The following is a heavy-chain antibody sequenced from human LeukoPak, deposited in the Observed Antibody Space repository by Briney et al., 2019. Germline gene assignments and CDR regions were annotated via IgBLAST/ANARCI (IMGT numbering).Heavy chain of an antibody. J-gene: IGHJ6*03. D-gene: IGHD3-3*01. CDR1: GFTFTSYW. Sequence: PGGSLRLSCAASGFTFTSYWMSWVRQAPGKGLEWVANIKQDGSEKYYEDSVKGRFTISRDNAKNSLYLQMNSLRAEDTAVYYCATRHYDFWSPSYYYYYMDVWGKGTTVTVSS. CDR2: IKQDGSEK. CDR3: ATRHYDFWSPSYYYYYMDV. V-gene: IGHV3-7*01.